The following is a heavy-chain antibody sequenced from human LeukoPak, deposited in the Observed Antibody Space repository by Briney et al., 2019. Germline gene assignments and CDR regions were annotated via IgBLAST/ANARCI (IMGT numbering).Heavy chain of an antibody. D-gene: IGHD2-2*02. J-gene: IGHJ4*02. CDR2: IYTSGST. CDR3: ARSYCSSTSCYTGGFDY. CDR1: GGSISSGSYY. Sequence: PSQTLSLTCTVSGGSISSGSYYWSWIRQPAGKGLEWIVRIYTSGSTNYNPSLKSRVTISVDTSKHQFSLKLSSVTAADTAVYYCARSYCSSTSCYTGGFDYWGQGTLGTVS. V-gene: IGHV4-61*02.